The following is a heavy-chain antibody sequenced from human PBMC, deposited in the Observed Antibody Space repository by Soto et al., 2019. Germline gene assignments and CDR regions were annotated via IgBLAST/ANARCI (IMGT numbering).Heavy chain of an antibody. CDR1: GYTFTSYA. V-gene: IGHV1-3*01. Sequence: VASVKVSCKASGYTFTSYAMHWVRQAPGQRLEWMGWINAGNGNTKYSQKFQGRVTITRDTSASTAYMELSSLRSEDTAVYYCATPNPSGSYTRAFDYWGQGTLVTVSS. CDR2: INAGNGNT. CDR3: ATPNPSGSYTRAFDY. J-gene: IGHJ4*02. D-gene: IGHD3-10*01.